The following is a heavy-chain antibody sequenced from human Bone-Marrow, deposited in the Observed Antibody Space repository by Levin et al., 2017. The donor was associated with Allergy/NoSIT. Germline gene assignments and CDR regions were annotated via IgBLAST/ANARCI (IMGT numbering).Heavy chain of an antibody. CDR2: ISGSGATT. V-gene: IGHV3-23*01. D-gene: IGHD2-15*01. Sequence: GESLKISCAASGFSFASYAMSWVRQAPGKGLQWMSTISGSGATTFIADSVKGRLTISRDNRKKTLYLQINSLTVDDTAVYYCAKGRGMVVAAALLDLWGQGTLVTVSS. CDR3: AKGRGMVVAAALLDL. J-gene: IGHJ5*02. CDR1: GFSFASYA.